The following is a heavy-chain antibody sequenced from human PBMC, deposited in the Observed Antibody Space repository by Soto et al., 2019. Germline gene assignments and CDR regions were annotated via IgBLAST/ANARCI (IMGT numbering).Heavy chain of an antibody. J-gene: IGHJ4*02. CDR3: ARERRTLPGYSSGWFSGTLVEQNAY. Sequence: QVQLVQSGAEVKKPGASVKVSCKASGYTFTSYGISWVRQAPGQGLEWMGWISAYNGNTNYAQKLQGRVTMTTDTSTSTAYMELWSLRSDDTAVYYCARERRTLPGYSSGWFSGTLVEQNAYWGQGTLVTVSS. V-gene: IGHV1-18*01. D-gene: IGHD6-19*01. CDR1: GYTFTSYG. CDR2: ISAYNGNT.